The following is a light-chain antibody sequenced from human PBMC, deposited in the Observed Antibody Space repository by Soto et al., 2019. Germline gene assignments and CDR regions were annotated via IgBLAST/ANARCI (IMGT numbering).Light chain of an antibody. CDR1: QSVSRY. CDR3: QQRNNWPPIT. V-gene: IGKV3-11*01. J-gene: IGKJ5*01. CDR2: DAS. Sequence: EIVLTQSPATLSLSPGERATLSCRASQSVSRYLAWYQQKPGQAPRLLIYDASTRATGIPARFSGSGSDTDFTLTITSLEPEDFAVYYCQQRNNWPPITFGQGTRLEI.